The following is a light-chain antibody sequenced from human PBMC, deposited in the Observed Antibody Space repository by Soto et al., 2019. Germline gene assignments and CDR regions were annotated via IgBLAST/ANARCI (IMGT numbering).Light chain of an antibody. V-gene: IGKV3-15*01. CDR2: GAS. Sequence: EIVMTQSPATLSVSPGERATLSCRASQSVSSNLAWYQHKPGQAPRLLIYGASTRATGIPARFSGSGSGTEFTLTISSLQSEDFAVYYGQQYNNWPPLTFGGGTKVEIK. CDR1: QSVSSN. CDR3: QQYNNWPPLT. J-gene: IGKJ4*01.